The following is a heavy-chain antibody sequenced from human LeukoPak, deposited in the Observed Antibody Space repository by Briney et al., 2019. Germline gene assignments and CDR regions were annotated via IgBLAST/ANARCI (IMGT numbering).Heavy chain of an antibody. J-gene: IGHJ4*02. V-gene: IGHV3-23*01. CDR1: GFTFSSYA. CDR2: ISGSGGST. D-gene: IGHD3-22*01. Sequence: GGSLRLSCAASGFTFSSYAMSWVRQAPGKGLEWVSTISGSGGSTYHADSVKGRFTISRDNSKNTLYLQTNSLRAEDTAVYYCAKPYYYDSYLDFDYWGQGTLVTVSS. CDR3: AKPYYYDSYLDFDY.